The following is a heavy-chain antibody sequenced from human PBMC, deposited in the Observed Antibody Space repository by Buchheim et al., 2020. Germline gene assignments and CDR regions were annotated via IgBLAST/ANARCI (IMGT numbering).Heavy chain of an antibody. D-gene: IGHD3-16*01. CDR1: GFTFSSYG. CDR3: ARDLNYAFDH. V-gene: IGHV3-30*03. CDR2: ISYDGSNK. J-gene: IGHJ4*02. Sequence: QVQLVESGGGVVQPGRSLRLSCAASGFTFSSYGMHWVRQAPGKGLEWVAVISYDGSNKYYADSVKGRFTISRDNSKNTLYLQMNSLRAEDTAVYYCARDLNYAFDHWGQGIL.